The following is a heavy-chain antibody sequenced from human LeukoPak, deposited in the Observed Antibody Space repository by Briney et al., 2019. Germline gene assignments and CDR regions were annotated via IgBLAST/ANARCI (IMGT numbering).Heavy chain of an antibody. Sequence: AGGSLRLSCAASGLTFSSYAMHWVRQAPGKGLEWVAVISYDGSNKYYADSVKGRFTISRDNSKNTLYLQMNSLRAEDTAVYYCARETGSAVGSTDFDYWGQGTLVTVSS. CDR2: ISYDGSNK. CDR3: ARETGSAVGSTDFDY. V-gene: IGHV3-30-3*01. J-gene: IGHJ4*02. D-gene: IGHD4-17*01. CDR1: GLTFSSYA.